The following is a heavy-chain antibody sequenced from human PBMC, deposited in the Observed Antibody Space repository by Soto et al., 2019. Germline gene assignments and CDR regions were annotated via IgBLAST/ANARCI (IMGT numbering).Heavy chain of an antibody. D-gene: IGHD6-13*01. J-gene: IGHJ4*02. CDR3: ARGYRHSGYSSSWVFDY. CDR2: IFYSGST. Sequence: QVQLQESGPGLVKPSQTLSLICTVSGGSINSGGYYWNWIRQHPGKGLEWIGYIFYSGSTYYNPFIRSRVTISEDTSENQCSLNLSSVTAADTAVYFCARGYRHSGYSSSWVFDYWGQGTLVNVSS. V-gene: IGHV4-31*03. CDR1: GGSINSGGYY.